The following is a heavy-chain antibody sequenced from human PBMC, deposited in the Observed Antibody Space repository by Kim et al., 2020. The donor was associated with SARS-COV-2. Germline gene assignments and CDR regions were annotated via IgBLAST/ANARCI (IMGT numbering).Heavy chain of an antibody. CDR2: IYYSGST. CDR1: GGSISSGGYY. D-gene: IGHD1-7*01. Sequence: SETLSLTCTVSGGSISSGGYYWSWIRQHPGKGLEWIGYIYYSGSTYYNPSLKSRVTISVDTSKNQFSLKLSSVTAADTAVYYCASIPRIRMGSRNFGNWFDPWGQGTLVTVSS. J-gene: IGHJ5*02. CDR3: ASIPRIRMGSRNFGNWFDP. V-gene: IGHV4-31*03.